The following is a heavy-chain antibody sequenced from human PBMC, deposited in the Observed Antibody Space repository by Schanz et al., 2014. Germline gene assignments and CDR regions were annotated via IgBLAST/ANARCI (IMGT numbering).Heavy chain of an antibody. J-gene: IGHJ4*02. CDR3: ARVDSSGYFFDN. CDR1: GFTFSSYA. D-gene: IGHD3-22*01. V-gene: IGHV3-23*04. Sequence: EVQLAESGGGLVQPGGSLRLSCAASGFTFSSYAMSWVRQAPGKGLEWVSAISGSGGSTYYADSVKGRFTISRDSSKNTVHLQMSSLRVEDTAVYYCARVDSSGYFFDNWGQGTRVTVSS. CDR2: ISGSGGST.